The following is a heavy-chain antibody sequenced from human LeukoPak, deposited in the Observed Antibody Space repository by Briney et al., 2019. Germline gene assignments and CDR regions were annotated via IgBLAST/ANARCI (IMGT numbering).Heavy chain of an antibody. D-gene: IGHD2-2*01. V-gene: IGHV5-51*01. CDR3: ARQSCSSTSCAGYNWFDP. CDR2: IYPGDSDT. Sequence: GESLKISCKGSGYSFTSYWIGWVRQMPGKGLEWMGIIYPGDSDTRYSPSFQGQVTISADKSISTAYLQWSSLKASDTAMYYCARQSCSSTSCAGYNWFDPWGQGTLVTVSS. J-gene: IGHJ5*02. CDR1: GYSFTSYW.